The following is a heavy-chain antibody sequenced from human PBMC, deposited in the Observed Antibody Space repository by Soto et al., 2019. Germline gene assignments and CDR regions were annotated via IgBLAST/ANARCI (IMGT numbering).Heavy chain of an antibody. D-gene: IGHD3-3*01. J-gene: IGHJ6*03. Sequence: ASVKVSCKASGYTFTSYGISWVRQAPGQGLEWMGWISAYNGNTNYAQKLQGRVTMTTDTSTSTAYMELRSVSSADTAVYYCARGRSGYYSPAYYYCMDVWGKGTTVTVSS. V-gene: IGHV1-18*01. CDR1: GYTFTSYG. CDR2: ISAYNGNT. CDR3: ARGRSGYYSPAYYYCMDV.